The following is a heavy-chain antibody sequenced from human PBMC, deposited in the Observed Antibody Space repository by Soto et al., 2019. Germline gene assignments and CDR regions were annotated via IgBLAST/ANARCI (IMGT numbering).Heavy chain of an antibody. CDR1: GFTFHPSW. CDR2: MNQHGSEK. V-gene: IGHV3-7*05. Sequence: EVQLVESGGGLVQPGGSLRLSCAASGFTFHPSWMSWVRRAPGKGLEWVAHMNQHGSEKYYVDSVKGRFTISGDDAKNSLYLQMNSLGAEDTAFYYCVSWAGSSYWGQGTLVTVSS. D-gene: IGHD3-10*01. CDR3: VSWAGSSY. J-gene: IGHJ4*02.